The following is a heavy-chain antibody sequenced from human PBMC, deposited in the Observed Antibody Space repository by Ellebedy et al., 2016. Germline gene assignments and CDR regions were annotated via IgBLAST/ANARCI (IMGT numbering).Heavy chain of an antibody. D-gene: IGHD3-22*01. V-gene: IGHV3-30*03. J-gene: IGHJ3*02. CDR1: GFTFSSYW. CDR3: ARDGTSYYYGDAFDI. Sequence: GGSLRLXXTASGFTFSSYWMHWVRQAPGKGLEWVAVISYDGSNKYYTDSVKGRFTISRDNSKSVLYLQMNNLRAEDTAVYYCARDGTSYYYGDAFDIWGQGTMVTVSS. CDR2: ISYDGSNK.